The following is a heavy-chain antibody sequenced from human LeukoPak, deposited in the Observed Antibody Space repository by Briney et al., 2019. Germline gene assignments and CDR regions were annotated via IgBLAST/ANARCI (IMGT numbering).Heavy chain of an antibody. CDR3: ARDPGKDGYNYSFDY. V-gene: IGHV4-31*03. J-gene: IGHJ4*02. CDR2: IDYSGST. CDR1: GGSISSGGYY. D-gene: IGHD5-24*01. Sequence: SETLSLTCTVSGGSISSGGYYWSWIPQHPVKGLEWVGYIDYSGSTYYNPSLKSRLTISMDTSKNQFSLRLSSVTAADTAVYYCARDPGKDGYNYSFDYWGQGTLVTVSS.